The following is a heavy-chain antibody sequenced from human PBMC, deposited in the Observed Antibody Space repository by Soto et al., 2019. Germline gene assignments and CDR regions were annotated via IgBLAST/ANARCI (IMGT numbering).Heavy chain of an antibody. V-gene: IGHV1-69*13. CDR1: GGTFSSYA. J-gene: IGHJ6*02. Sequence: WASVKVSYTASGGTFSSYASSWGRQAPGQGLEWMGGIIPIFGTANYAQKFQGRVTITADESTSTAYMELSSLRSEDTAVYYCARDSKLAAGTPADYYYSYGMDVWGQGTTVTFYS. CDR3: ARDSKLAAGTPADYYYSYGMDV. CDR2: IIPIFGTA. D-gene: IGHD6-13*01.